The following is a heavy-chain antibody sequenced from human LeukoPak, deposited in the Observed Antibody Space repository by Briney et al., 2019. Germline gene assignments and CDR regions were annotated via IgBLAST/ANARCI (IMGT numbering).Heavy chain of an antibody. CDR2: IRYDGSNK. CDR1: RFTFSSYG. V-gene: IGHV3-30*02. CDR3: AKDESGSAWLGDAFDI. D-gene: IGHD6-19*01. J-gene: IGHJ3*02. Sequence: PGGSLRLSCAASRFTFSSYGMHWVRQAPGKGLEWVAFIRYDGSNKYYADSAKGRFTISRDNSKNTLYLQMNSLRAEDTAVFYCAKDESGSAWLGDAFDIWGQGTMVTVSS.